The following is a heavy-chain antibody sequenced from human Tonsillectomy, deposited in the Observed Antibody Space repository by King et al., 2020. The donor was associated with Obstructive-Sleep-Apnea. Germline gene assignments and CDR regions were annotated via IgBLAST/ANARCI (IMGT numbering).Heavy chain of an antibody. Sequence: VQLVESGAEVKEPGASVKVSCKASGYTFSNFDINWVRQATGQGLEWMGWMSPNSRNTGNAQKFMGRVTMTRDTSTSTAYMELRSLTSQDTAVYFCARGVTARVDYWGQGTLVTVSS. CDR2: MSPNSRNT. J-gene: IGHJ4*02. D-gene: IGHD2-21*02. V-gene: IGHV1-8*01. CDR3: ARGVTARVDY. CDR1: GYTFSNFD.